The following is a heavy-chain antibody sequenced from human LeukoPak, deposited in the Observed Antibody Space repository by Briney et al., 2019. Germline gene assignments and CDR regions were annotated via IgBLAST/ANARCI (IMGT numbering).Heavy chain of an antibody. CDR1: GDSVSSNTGA. V-gene: IGHV6-1*01. CDR2: AYYRSQWYD. D-gene: IGHD3-10*01. CDR3: AREEAGTYGFQY. J-gene: IGHJ4*02. Sequence: SQTLSLTCAIFGDSVSSNTGAWNWIRQSPSRGLEWLGRAYYRSQWYDDYAFSVKGRIAINADTSKNHFSLQLNSVAPEDTAVYYCAREEAGTYGFQYWGQGTLVTVSS.